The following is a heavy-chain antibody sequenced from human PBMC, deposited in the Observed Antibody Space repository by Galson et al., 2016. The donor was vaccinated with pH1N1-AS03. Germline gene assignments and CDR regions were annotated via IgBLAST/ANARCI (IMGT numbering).Heavy chain of an antibody. CDR2: VYPDDSDA. Sequence: QSGAEVKKAGEPLKISCRGSGYRFRTYWIGWVRQVPGRGLECMGIVYPDDSDAIYMSSFEGQVTISADKSSGAAYLEWRGLNVSDNGMYYCARLFGKGGRIDFWGQGTLVTVSS. V-gene: IGHV5-51*01. CDR3: ARLFGKGGRIDF. CDR1: GYRFRTYW. D-gene: IGHD1-14*01. J-gene: IGHJ4*02.